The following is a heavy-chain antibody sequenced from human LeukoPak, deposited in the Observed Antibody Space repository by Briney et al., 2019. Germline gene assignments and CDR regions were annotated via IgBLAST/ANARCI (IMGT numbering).Heavy chain of an antibody. V-gene: IGHV3-30*04. CDR1: GFTFSSYA. CDR3: ATLSSIGADY. CDR2: ITYDGSNK. Sequence: GGSLRLSCAASGFTFSSYAMHWVRPAPGNGLEWVAVITYDGSNKYYADSVKGRFTISRDNSKNTLYLQMNSLRAEDTAVYYCATLSSIGADYWGQGTLVTVSS. J-gene: IGHJ4*02.